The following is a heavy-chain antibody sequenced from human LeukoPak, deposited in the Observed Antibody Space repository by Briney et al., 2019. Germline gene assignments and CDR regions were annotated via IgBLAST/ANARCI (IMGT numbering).Heavy chain of an antibody. CDR2: ISAYNGNT. J-gene: IGHJ4*02. D-gene: IGHD3-3*01. V-gene: IGHV1-18*01. CDR1: GYTFTSYG. Sequence: ASVKVSCKASGYTFTSYGISWVRQAPGQGLEWMGWISAYNGNTNYAQKLQGRVTMTTDTSTSTAYMELRSLRSDDTAVYYCAREYFGDTYYDFWSGYYIDYWGQGTLVTVSS. CDR3: AREYFGDTYYDFWSGYYIDY.